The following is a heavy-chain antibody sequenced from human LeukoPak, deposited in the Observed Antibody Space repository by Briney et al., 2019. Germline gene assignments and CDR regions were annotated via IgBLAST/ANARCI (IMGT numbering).Heavy chain of an antibody. D-gene: IGHD3-22*01. V-gene: IGHV4-30-2*05. CDR2: IYHSGST. J-gene: IGHJ3*02. CDR3: ARERAYERGPHDAFDI. Sequence: SETLSLTCAVSGGSISSGGYSWSWIRQPPGKGLEWIGYIYHSGSTYYNPSLKSRVTISIDTSKNQFSLKLNSVTAADTAVYYCARERAYERGPHDAFDIWGQGTMVTVSS. CDR1: GGSISSGGYS.